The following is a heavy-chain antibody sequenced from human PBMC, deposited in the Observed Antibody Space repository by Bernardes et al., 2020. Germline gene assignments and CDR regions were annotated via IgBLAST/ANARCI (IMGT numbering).Heavy chain of an antibody. CDR1: GFTFGDYA. CDR2: IRSKAYGRTT. CDR3: TREPLKIGFYSSGWYSSLGLDY. D-gene: IGHD6-19*01. V-gene: IGHV3-49*04. J-gene: IGHJ4*02. Sequence: SLFLSCTASGFTFGDYAMSWVRQAPGKGLEWVGFIRSKAYGRTTEYAASVKGRFTISRDDSKSIAYLQMNSLKTEDTAVYYCTREPLKIGFYSSGWYSSLGLDYWGQGTLVTVSS.